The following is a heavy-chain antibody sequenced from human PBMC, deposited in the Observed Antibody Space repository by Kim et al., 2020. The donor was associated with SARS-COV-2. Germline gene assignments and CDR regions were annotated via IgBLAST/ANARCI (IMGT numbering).Heavy chain of an antibody. CDR1: GYTLTELA. V-gene: IGHV1-24*01. D-gene: IGHD2-21*02. CDR3: ATVKIVVVTAPYDAFDI. Sequence: ASVKVSCKVSGYTLTELAMHWVRQAPGKGLEWMGGFDPEDGETIYAQKFQGRVTMTEDTSTDTAYMELSSLRSEDTAVYYCATVKIVVVTAPYDAFDIWGQGTMVTVSS. J-gene: IGHJ3*02. CDR2: FDPEDGET.